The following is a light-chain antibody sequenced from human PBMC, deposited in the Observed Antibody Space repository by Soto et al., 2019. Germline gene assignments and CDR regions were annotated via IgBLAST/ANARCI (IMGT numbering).Light chain of an antibody. J-gene: IGKJ1*01. CDR3: QQYYSTWT. Sequence: DIVMTQSPDSLAVSLGERATINCKSSQSVLYSSNNKNYLAWYQQKPGQPPKLLIYWASTRESGVPDRFSSSGSGTDFTLTISSLQDEDVAVYYCQQYYSTWTFGQGTKVEIK. CDR2: WAS. CDR1: QSVLYSSNNKNY. V-gene: IGKV4-1*01.